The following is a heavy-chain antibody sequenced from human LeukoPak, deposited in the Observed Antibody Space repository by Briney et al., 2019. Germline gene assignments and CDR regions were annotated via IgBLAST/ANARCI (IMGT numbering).Heavy chain of an antibody. CDR3: ARDCSTTSCSTGYYFDY. V-gene: IGHV3-7*01. CDR2: IKQDGSEK. J-gene: IGHJ4*02. Sequence: QPGGPLRLSCAASGFTFSSYWMSWVRQAPGKGLEWVANIKQDGSEKYYVDSVKGRFTISRDNAKNSLYLQMNSLRAEDTAVYYCARDCSTTSCSTGYYFDYWGQGTLVTVSS. CDR1: GFTFSSYW. D-gene: IGHD2-2*01.